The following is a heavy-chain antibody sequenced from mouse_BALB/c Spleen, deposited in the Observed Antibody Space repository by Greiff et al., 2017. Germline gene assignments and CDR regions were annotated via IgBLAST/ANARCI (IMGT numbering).Heavy chain of an antibody. CDR3: ARDGRYDEDYYAMDY. CDR1: GFTFSSYA. J-gene: IGHJ4*01. D-gene: IGHD2-14*01. V-gene: IGHV5-9-4*01. Sequence: EVKLVESGGGLVKPGGSLKLSCAASGFTFSSYAMSWVRQSPEKRLEWVAEISSGGSYTYYPDTVTGRFTISRDNAKNTLYLEMSSLRSEDTAMYYCARDGRYDEDYYAMDYWGQGTSVTVSS. CDR2: ISSGGSYT.